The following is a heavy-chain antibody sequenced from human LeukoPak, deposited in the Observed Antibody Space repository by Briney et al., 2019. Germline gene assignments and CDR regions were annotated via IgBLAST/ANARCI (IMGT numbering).Heavy chain of an antibody. CDR2: ISYDGSNK. D-gene: IGHD3/OR15-3a*01. Sequence: GGSLRLSCAASGFTFSSYAMHWVRQAPGKGLEWVAVISYDGSNKYYADSVKGRFTISRDNSKNSLYLQMNSLRAEDTAVYYCARDRTGMPFDYWGQGTLVTVSS. CDR3: ARDRTGMPFDY. CDR1: GFTFSSYA. J-gene: IGHJ4*02. V-gene: IGHV3-30-3*01.